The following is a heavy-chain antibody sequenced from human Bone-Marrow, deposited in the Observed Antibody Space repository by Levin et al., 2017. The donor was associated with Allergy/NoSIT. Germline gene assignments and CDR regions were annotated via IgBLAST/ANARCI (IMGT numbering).Heavy chain of an antibody. CDR1: GYTFTSYG. D-gene: IGHD2-2*02. J-gene: IGHJ4*02. V-gene: IGHV1-18*01. CDR2: ISAYNGNT. CDR3: ARATPVVPAAIVAGRAIDY. Sequence: GESLKISCKASGYTFTSYGISWVRQAPGQGLEWMGWISAYNGNTNYAQKLQGRVTMTTDTSTSTAYMELRSLRSDDTAVYYCARATPVVPAAIVAGRAIDYWGQGTLVTVSS.